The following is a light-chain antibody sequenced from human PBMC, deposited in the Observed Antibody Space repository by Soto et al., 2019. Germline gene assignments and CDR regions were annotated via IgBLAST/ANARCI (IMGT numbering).Light chain of an antibody. Sequence: DIQVTQSPSTLSASVGDRVTITCRASQSISTWLAWYQQKPGKAPQLLIYDASSLESGVPLRFSGSGSGTDFSLTISSLQPDDSATYYCQYYNSHSRTFGQGTKVAIK. CDR2: DAS. CDR3: QYYNSHSRT. J-gene: IGKJ1*01. V-gene: IGKV1-5*01. CDR1: QSISTW.